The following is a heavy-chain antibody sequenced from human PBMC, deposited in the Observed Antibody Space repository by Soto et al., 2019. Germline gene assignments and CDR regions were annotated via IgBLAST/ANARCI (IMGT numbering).Heavy chain of an antibody. Sequence: GGSLRLSCAASGFTFSNYYIHWVRQAPGQGLEWMGWINPNSGGTKYAPKFQGGVTMTRDTSITTAYMELSRLRSGDTAVYYCAKEPATAKPEGVDFWGQGTLVTVSS. CDR3: AKEPATAKPEGVDF. D-gene: IGHD1-1*01. V-gene: IGHV1-2*02. CDR1: GFTFSNYY. CDR2: INPNSGGT. J-gene: IGHJ4*02.